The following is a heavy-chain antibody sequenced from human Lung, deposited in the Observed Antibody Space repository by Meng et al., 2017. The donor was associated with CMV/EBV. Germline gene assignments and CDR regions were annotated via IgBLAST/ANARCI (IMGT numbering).Heavy chain of an antibody. V-gene: IGHV4-34*01. CDR1: GGSFSGYY. J-gene: IGHJ6*02. CDR3: ARGQRYYYGSGRWDRAWYYYGMDV. CDR2: INHSGST. D-gene: IGHD3-10*01. Sequence: SXTXSLXCAVYGGSFSGYYWSWIRQPPGKGLEWIGEINHSGSTNYNPSLKSRVTISVDTSKNQFSLKLSSVTAADTAVYYCARGQRYYYGSGRWDRAWYYYGMDVWXQGTTVTVSS.